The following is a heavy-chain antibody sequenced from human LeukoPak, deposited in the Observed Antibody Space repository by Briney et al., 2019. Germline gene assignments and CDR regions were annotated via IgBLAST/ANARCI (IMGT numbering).Heavy chain of an antibody. D-gene: IGHD2-2*02. CDR3: ARVDELLYSGFDY. V-gene: IGHV3-21*01. J-gene: IGHJ4*02. Sequence: PGGSLRLSCAASGFTFSSYSMNWVRQAPGKGLEWVSSISSSSSCIYYADSVKGRFTISRDNAKNSLYLQMNSLRAEDTAVYYCARVDELLYSGFDYWGQGTLVTVSS. CDR2: ISSSSSCI. CDR1: GFTFSSYS.